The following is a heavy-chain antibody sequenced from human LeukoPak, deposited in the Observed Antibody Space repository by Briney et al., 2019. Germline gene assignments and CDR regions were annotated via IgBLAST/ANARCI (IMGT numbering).Heavy chain of an antibody. CDR1: GGSFSGYY. Sequence: PSETLSLTCAVYGGSFSGYYWSWIRQPPGKGLEWIGETNHSGSTNYNPSLKSRVTISVDTSKNQFSLKLSSVTAADTAVYYCARGLWYYGSGSSTTFDYWGQGTLVTVSS. V-gene: IGHV4-34*01. CDR3: ARGLWYYGSGSSTTFDY. D-gene: IGHD3-10*01. CDR2: TNHSGST. J-gene: IGHJ4*02.